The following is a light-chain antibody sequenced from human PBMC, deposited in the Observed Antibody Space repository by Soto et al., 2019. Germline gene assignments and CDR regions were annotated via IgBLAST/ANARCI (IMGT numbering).Light chain of an antibody. J-gene: IGKJ4*01. Sequence: EIVLTQSPGTLSLYPGERATLSCRASQSVSSSYLAWYQQKPGQAPRLLIYGASSRATGIPDRFSGSGSGTDFTLTISRLEPEDFAGYYCQQYGSSPPRLTFGGGTKVAIK. V-gene: IGKV3-20*01. CDR3: QQYGSSPPRLT. CDR2: GAS. CDR1: QSVSSSY.